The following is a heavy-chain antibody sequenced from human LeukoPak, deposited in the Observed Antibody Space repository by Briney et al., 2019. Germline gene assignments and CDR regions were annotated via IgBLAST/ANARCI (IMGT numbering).Heavy chain of an antibody. Sequence: SETLSLTCTVSVGSISVYYWSWSRQPPGKGLEGIGYIYYSGTTTYNPSLKSRVTISVDTSKNQFSLKLSSVTAADPAAYYCARGHRNYYYYSVDAWGKGTPVTASS. CDR1: VGSISVYY. J-gene: IGHJ6*03. V-gene: IGHV4-59*01. CDR2: IYYSGTT. CDR3: ARGHRNYYYYSVDA.